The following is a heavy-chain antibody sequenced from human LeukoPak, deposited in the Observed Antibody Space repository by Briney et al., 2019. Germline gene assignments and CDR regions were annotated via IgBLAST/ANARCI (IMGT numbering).Heavy chain of an antibody. Sequence: GGSLRLSCAASGFTFSSYAMTWVRQAPDKGLEWVSAISGSDGSTYYADSVKGRFTISRDNARNTVFLEMSSVRDEDTAMYYCVAMILGDRDYWGQGTLVTVSS. CDR2: ISGSDGST. D-gene: IGHD3-22*01. CDR1: GFTFSSYA. V-gene: IGHV3-23*01. CDR3: VAMILGDRDY. J-gene: IGHJ4*02.